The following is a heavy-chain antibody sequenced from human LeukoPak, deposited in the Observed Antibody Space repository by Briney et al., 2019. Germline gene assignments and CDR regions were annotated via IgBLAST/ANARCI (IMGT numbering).Heavy chain of an antibody. CDR2: IKQDGSEK. J-gene: IGHJ4*01. D-gene: IGHD5-18*01. CDR1: GFTFSSYW. V-gene: IGHV3-7*03. CDR3: ARRYSYGTFFFDY. Sequence: PGGSLRLSCAASGFTFSSYWMSWVRQAPGKGLEWVANIKQDGSEKYYVDSVKGRFTISRDNAKNSLYLQMNSLRAEDTAVYYCARRYSYGTFFFDYWGHGTLVTVSS.